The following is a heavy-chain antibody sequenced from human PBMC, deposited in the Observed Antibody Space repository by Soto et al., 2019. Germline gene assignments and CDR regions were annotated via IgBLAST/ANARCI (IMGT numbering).Heavy chain of an antibody. CDR2: INLSGNS. D-gene: IGHD2-15*01. J-gene: IGHJ5*02. Sequence: SETLSLTCAVSGWSLSAFYYNWVRQSPGKGLEWIGQINLSGNSKYNPSLKSRVTLSVDASKNEVSLNLTSVTAADTAVYYCVRDAKVLILPLVRSMWLAPWGQGTPVTAPQ. V-gene: IGHV4-34*01. CDR1: GWSLSAFY. CDR3: VRDAKVLILPLVRSMWLAP.